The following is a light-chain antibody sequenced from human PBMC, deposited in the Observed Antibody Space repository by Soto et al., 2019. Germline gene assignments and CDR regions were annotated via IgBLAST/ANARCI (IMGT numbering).Light chain of an antibody. V-gene: IGLV2-14*01. CDR1: SSDVGGYNY. J-gene: IGLJ1*01. CDR3: TSYTSSTTLDV. CDR2: EVS. Sequence: QSVLTQPASVSGSPGQSITISCTGTSSDVGGYNYVSWYQQHQGKAPKLMIYEVSNRPSGVSSRFSGSKSGHTASLTISGLQSDDEADYFCTSYTSSTTLDVFGTGTKVTVL.